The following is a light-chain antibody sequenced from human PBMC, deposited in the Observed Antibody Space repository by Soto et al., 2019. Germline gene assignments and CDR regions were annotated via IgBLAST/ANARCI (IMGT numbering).Light chain of an antibody. V-gene: IGKV1-39*01. Sequence: DIQMTQSPSSLSASVGDRVTITCRASQTIVSYLNWYRQKPGKAPDLLIYAGSILQTGVPSRFRGSGSGTDFILTITNLQPEDFATFYCQQTYSTPLTFGGGTILENK. J-gene: IGKJ4*01. CDR3: QQTYSTPLT. CDR2: AGS. CDR1: QTIVSY.